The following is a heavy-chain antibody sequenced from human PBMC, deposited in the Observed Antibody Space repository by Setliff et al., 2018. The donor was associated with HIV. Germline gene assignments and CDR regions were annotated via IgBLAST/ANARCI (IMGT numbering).Heavy chain of an antibody. CDR2: ISPYNGNT. CDR3: ARAYYDSVWGNHRYRFYYFDY. J-gene: IGHJ4*02. V-gene: IGHV1-18*01. D-gene: IGHD3-16*02. CDR1: GYTFTSYA. Sequence: ASVKVSCKTSGYTFTSYAISWVRQAPGQGLEWMGWISPYNGNTNYAQKLQGRVTLTTDTATNTAYMDLRSLRSDDTAVYYCARAYYDSVWGNHRYRFYYFDYWGQGSLVTVSS.